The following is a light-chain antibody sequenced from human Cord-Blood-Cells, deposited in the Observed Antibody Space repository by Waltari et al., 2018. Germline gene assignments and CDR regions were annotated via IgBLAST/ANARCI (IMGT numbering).Light chain of an antibody. CDR3: SSYTSSSTLGV. CDR1: SSYVGRYNY. Sequence: QSALTQPASVSGSPSQSITISCTGTSSYVGRYNYVSWYQQHPGKAPKLMIYEVSNRPSGVSNRFSGSKSGNTASLTISGLQAEDEADYYCSSYTSSSTLGVFGGGTKLTVL. V-gene: IGLV2-14*01. CDR2: EVS. J-gene: IGLJ2*01.